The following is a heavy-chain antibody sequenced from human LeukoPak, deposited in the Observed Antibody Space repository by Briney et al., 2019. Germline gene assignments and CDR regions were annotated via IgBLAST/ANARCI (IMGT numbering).Heavy chain of an antibody. CDR3: ARDVDNNDAFHV. D-gene: IGHD2-15*01. CDR1: GVSISSAVSY. J-gene: IGHJ3*01. Sequence: PSETLSLTCSVSGVSISSAVSYWSWIRQHPGRGPEWIGYISYSGTSYQNPSLKSRVSISLDTSKNQFSLNLSSVTAADMAMYYCARDVDNNDAFHVWGQGTMVTVSS. CDR2: ISYSGTS. V-gene: IGHV4-31*03.